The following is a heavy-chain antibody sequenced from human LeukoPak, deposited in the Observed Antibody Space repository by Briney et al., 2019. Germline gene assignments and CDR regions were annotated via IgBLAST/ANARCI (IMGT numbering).Heavy chain of an antibody. Sequence: GGSLRLSCAASGFTFSSYAMSWVRQAPGKGLEWVSAIGGSGGSTYYADSVKGRFTISRDNSKNTLYLQMNSLRAEDTAVYYCAKGGGYFDWLSYFDYWGQGTLVTVSS. V-gene: IGHV3-23*01. CDR2: IGGSGGST. CDR3: AKGGGYFDWLSYFDY. CDR1: GFTFSSYA. D-gene: IGHD3-9*01. J-gene: IGHJ4*02.